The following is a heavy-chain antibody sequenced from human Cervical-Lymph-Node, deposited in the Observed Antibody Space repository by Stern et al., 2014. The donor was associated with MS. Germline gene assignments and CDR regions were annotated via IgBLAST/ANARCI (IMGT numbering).Heavy chain of an antibody. V-gene: IGHV4-31*03. CDR1: GISITSGGYY. CDR3: AEGGYDAFYV. Sequence: QVQLQESGPGLLRPSQTLSLTCRISGISITSGGYYWSWIRQAPGKGLEWIVYISFSGSTYYSPPLESRVSISLDTSENQIFLNLTSATAADTAVYYCAEGGYDAFYVWGQGTVVSVSS. J-gene: IGHJ3*01. CDR2: ISFSGST. D-gene: IGHD3-22*01.